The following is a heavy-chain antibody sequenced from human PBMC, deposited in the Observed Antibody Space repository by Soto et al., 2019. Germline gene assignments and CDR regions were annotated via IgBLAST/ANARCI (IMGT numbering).Heavy chain of an antibody. Sequence: FETLSLTCTFSGGSLSSSSYYLGWIRQPPGKGQEWIGSIYYSGSTYYNPSLKSRVTISVDTSKNQFSLKLSSVTAADTAVYYCARVIPIKSLELRYYYGMDVWGQGNTVTVSS. D-gene: IGHD1-7*01. CDR1: GGSLSSSSYY. CDR3: ARVIPIKSLELRYYYGMDV. J-gene: IGHJ6*02. CDR2: IYYSGST. V-gene: IGHV4-39*01.